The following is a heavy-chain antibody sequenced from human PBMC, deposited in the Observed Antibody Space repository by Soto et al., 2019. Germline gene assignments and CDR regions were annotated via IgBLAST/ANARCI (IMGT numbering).Heavy chain of an antibody. CDR2: ISGSGGST. D-gene: IGHD6-25*01. J-gene: IGHJ4*02. CDR1: GFTFSSYA. Sequence: EVQLLESGGGLVQPGGSLRLSCAASGFTFSSYAMSWVRQAPGKGLEWVSAISGSGGSTYYADSVKGRFTICRDNSKSTLYLQMNSLRAEDTAVYYYAKERLRRTQSAIDYWGQGTLVTVSS. CDR3: AKERLRRTQSAIDY. V-gene: IGHV3-23*01.